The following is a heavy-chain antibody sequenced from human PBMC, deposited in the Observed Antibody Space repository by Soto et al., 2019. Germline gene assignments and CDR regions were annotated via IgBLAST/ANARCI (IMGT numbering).Heavy chain of an antibody. CDR1: GGSISSSSYY. Sequence: QLQLQESGPGLVKPSETLSLTCTVSGGSISSSSYYWGWIRQPPGKGLEWIGSIYYSGSTYYNPSLKSRVTISVDTSKNQFSLKLSSVTAADTAVYYCARPSNGSSWYFWGQGTLVTVSS. D-gene: IGHD6-13*01. V-gene: IGHV4-39*01. CDR3: ARPSNGSSWYF. J-gene: IGHJ4*02. CDR2: IYYSGST.